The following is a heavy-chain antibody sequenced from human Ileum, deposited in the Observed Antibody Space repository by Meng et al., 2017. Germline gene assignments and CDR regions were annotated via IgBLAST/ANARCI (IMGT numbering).Heavy chain of an antibody. V-gene: IGHV4-4*02. D-gene: IGHD4-17*01. Sequence: QVQLRGSCPGLVEPSGTRDLTFAVFCGSISRSNWWRWVRQPPGKGLEWIGEIYHSGSTNYNPSLKSRVTISVDKSQNQFSLKLSSVTAADTAVYYCARIDDYGDYVDYWGQGTLVTVSS. J-gene: IGHJ4*02. CDR2: IYHSGST. CDR3: ARIDDYGDYVDY. CDR1: CGSISRSNW.